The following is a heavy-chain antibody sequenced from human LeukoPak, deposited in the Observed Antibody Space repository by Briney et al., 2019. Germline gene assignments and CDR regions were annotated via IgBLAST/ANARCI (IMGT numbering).Heavy chain of an antibody. J-gene: IGHJ4*02. V-gene: IGHV1-18*04. CDR2: ISPYNGNT. CDR1: GYTFTSYY. CDR3: ARAGPGSGWYFDY. Sequence: AASVKVSRKASGYTFTSYYMHWVRQAPGQGLEWMGWISPYNGNTRYAQKFQGRVAMTTDTSTTTAYMELRGLRFNDTAVYYCARAGPGSGWYFDYWGQGTLVTVSS. D-gene: IGHD6-19*01.